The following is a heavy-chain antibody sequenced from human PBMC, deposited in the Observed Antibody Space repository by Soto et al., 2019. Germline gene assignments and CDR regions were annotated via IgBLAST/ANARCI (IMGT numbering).Heavy chain of an antibody. J-gene: IGHJ6*02. Sequence: SQTLSLTCAISGDSVSSNSAAWNWIRQSPSRGLEWLGRTYYRSKWYNDYAVSVKSRITINPDTSKNQFSLQLNSVTPEDTAVYYCARDNSSSWYYYYSGMDVWGQGTTVPVSS. CDR3: ARDNSSSWYYYYSGMDV. V-gene: IGHV6-1*01. D-gene: IGHD6-13*01. CDR1: GDSVSSNSAA. CDR2: TYYRSKWYN.